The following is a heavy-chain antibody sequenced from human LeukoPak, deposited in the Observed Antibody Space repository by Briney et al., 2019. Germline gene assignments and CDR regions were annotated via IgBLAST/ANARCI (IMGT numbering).Heavy chain of an antibody. J-gene: IGHJ4*02. D-gene: IGHD3-10*01. Sequence: GASVKVSCKASGNTFTNNFMHWVRQAPGQELEWMGLINPSGSATTYPQKLQGRVTTTRDTSTNTVYMELSSLRSEDTAVYYCATDLPTGFGSTAYWGQGTLVTVSS. CDR2: INPSGSAT. V-gene: IGHV1-46*01. CDR3: ATDLPTGFGSTAY. CDR1: GNTFTNNF.